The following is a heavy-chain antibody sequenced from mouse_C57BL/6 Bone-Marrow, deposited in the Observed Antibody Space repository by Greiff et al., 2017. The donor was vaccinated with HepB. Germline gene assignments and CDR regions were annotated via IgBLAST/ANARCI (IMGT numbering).Heavy chain of an antibody. J-gene: IGHJ3*01. D-gene: IGHD2-5*01. CDR2: ISYDGSN. CDR1: GYSITSGYY. Sequence: VQLQESGPGLVKPSQSLSLTCSVTGYSITSGYYWNWIRQFPGNKLEWMGYISYDGSNNYNPSLKNRISITRDTSKNQFFLKLNSVTTEDTATYYCARGNYSNYDGFAYWGQGTLVTVSA. V-gene: IGHV3-6*01. CDR3: ARGNYSNYDGFAY.